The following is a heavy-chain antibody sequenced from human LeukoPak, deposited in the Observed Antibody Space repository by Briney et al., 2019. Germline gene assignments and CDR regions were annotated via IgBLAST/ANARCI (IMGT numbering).Heavy chain of an antibody. CDR2: ISAYNGNT. CDR3: ARDLRDYYGSGSSAFDI. J-gene: IGHJ3*02. Sequence: ASVKVSCKASGYTFTSYGISWVRQAPGQGLEWMGWISAYNGNTNYAQKLQGRVTMTTDTSTSTAYMELRSLRSDDTAVYYCARDLRDYYGSGSSAFDIWGRGTMVTVSS. V-gene: IGHV1-18*01. D-gene: IGHD3-10*01. CDR1: GYTFTSYG.